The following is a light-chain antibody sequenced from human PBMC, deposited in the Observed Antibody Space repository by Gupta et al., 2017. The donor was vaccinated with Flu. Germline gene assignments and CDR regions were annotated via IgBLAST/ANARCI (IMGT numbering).Light chain of an antibody. J-gene: IGKJ4*01. V-gene: IGKV3-11*01. CDR3: QQRRSCPIS. CDR2: DAT. Sequence: EIVLTQSPATWSLSPGERATLYCRASQSMSDYLAWYQQKPGHSPRLLFYDATNRATGIPARFSGSGSGTXFTLTIXSRELEDFAVYYCQQRRSCPISFGXGTKVEIK. CDR1: QSMSDY.